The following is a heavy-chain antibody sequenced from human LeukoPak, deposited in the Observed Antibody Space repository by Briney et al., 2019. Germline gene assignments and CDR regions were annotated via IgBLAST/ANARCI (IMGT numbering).Heavy chain of an antibody. CDR1: GGSISSYY. V-gene: IGHV4-59*01. CDR3: ARGMKRAYYGDYYFDY. J-gene: IGHJ4*02. CDR2: IYYSGST. Sequence: SETLSLTCTVSGGSISSYYWSWIRQPPGKGLEWIGHIYYSGSTNYNPSLKSRVTISVDTSKNQFSLKLSSVTAADTAVYYCARGMKRAYYGDYYFDYWGQGTLVTVSS. D-gene: IGHD3-22*01.